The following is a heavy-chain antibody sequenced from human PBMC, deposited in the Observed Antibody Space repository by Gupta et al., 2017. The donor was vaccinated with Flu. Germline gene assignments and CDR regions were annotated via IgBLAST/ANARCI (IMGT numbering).Heavy chain of an antibody. D-gene: IGHD6-19*01. Sequence: EVQLVESGGNLVQPGGSLRPSCEASGFTFNTYEMSWVRQAPGKGLEWVSYISGSGGTVYYADSVKGRFSISRDNAKNSLFLQMNSLRVEDTGVYYCARDAYRHGWYHPFDYWGQGTLVSVSS. CDR1: GFTFNTYE. CDR2: ISGSGGTV. J-gene: IGHJ4*02. CDR3: ARDAYRHGWYHPFDY. V-gene: IGHV3-48*03.